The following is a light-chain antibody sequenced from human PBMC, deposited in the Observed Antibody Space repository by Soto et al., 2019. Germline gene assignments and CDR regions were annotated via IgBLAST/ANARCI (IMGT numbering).Light chain of an antibody. V-gene: IGKV3-15*01. CDR3: QQYNNLPPT. Sequence: PGESATLYCRASERVSTNLAWYQQTPGQAPRLLIYSASRRPTDIPVRFSGSGSGAEFTLTISSLQSEDFAIYYCQQYNNLPPTFGQGTKVEVK. J-gene: IGKJ1*01. CDR2: SAS. CDR1: ERVSTN.